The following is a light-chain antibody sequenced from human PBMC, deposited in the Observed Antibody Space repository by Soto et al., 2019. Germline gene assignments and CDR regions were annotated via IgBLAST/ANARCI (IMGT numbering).Light chain of an antibody. J-gene: IGKJ4*01. V-gene: IGKV1-27*01. CDR3: QKYNSAPLT. CDR1: QGIGVY. CDR2: AGS. Sequence: DIQMTQSPSSLSASLGDRVTITCRASQGIGVYLAWFQQKPGKVPRLLIYAGSALQSGVPSRFSGGGSGTDFTLTINSLQPEDVATYYCQKYNSAPLTFGGGTKVEIK.